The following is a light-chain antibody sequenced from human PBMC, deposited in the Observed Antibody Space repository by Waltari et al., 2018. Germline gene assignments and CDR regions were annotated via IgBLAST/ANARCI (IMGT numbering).Light chain of an antibody. CDR1: QVIRAD. V-gene: IGKV1-17*01. CDR3: LQHGGFPWT. CDR2: SAS. J-gene: IGKJ1*01. Sequence: IQMTQSPSSLSASVGDRVTITCRASQVIRADLGWFKQKPGKAPKRLIFSASLLQSGVPSRFSGSGSGSEFTLTISSLQPEDFATYYCLQHGGFPWTFGQGTKVEIK.